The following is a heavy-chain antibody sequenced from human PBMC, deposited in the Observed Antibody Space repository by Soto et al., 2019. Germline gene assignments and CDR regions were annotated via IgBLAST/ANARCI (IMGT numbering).Heavy chain of an antibody. CDR1: GFTFSSYG. V-gene: IGHV3-33*01. J-gene: IGHJ6*02. Sequence: QVQLVESGGGVVQPGRSLRLSCAASGFTFSSYGMHWVRQAPGKGLEGVAVIWYDGSNKYYADSVKGRFTISRDNSKNTLYLQMNSLRAEDTAVYYCARVAAAGRHYYYYYGMDVWGQGTTVTVSS. D-gene: IGHD6-13*01. CDR3: ARVAAAGRHYYYYYGMDV. CDR2: IWYDGSNK.